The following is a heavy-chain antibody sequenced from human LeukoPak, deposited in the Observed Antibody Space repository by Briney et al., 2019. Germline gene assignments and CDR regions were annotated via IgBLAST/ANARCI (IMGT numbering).Heavy chain of an antibody. D-gene: IGHD1-26*01. J-gene: IGHJ4*02. V-gene: IGHV4-39*01. CDR1: GGSISSSTSY. CDR3: AKVSGLVGAYYEIYFDY. Sequence: SETLSLTCTVSGGSISSSTSYWGWIRQPPGKGLEWIGSIYYSGSTSYNPSLKSRVTISVDTSKNQFSLKMTSVTAADTAVYYCAKVSGLVGAYYEIYFDYWGQGTLVTVSS. CDR2: IYYSGST.